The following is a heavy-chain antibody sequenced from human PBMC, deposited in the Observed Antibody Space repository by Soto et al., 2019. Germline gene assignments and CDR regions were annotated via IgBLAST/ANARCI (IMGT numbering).Heavy chain of an antibody. CDR3: ARGGSRDSGTYHNRWFDP. V-gene: IGHV4-59*01. CDR1: GGSISSYD. J-gene: IGHJ5*02. Sequence: SWSLSLTCAVSGGSISSYDGGGIRKPPGKGLEWIGYIYYSGSTNYNPSLKSRVTISVDTSKNQFSLKLTSVTAADTAVYYCARGGSRDSGTYHNRWFDPWGQGTRVTVSS. CDR2: IYYSGST. D-gene: IGHD3-10*01.